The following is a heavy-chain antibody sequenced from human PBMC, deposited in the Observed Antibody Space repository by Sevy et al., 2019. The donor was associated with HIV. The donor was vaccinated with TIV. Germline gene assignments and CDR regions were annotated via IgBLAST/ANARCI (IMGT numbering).Heavy chain of an antibody. J-gene: IGHJ4*02. V-gene: IGHV3-21*06. D-gene: IGHD3-10*01. Sequence: LSLTCAASGFTFSSYNMNWVRQAPGKGLEWVSSISGLSNYIYYADSMKGRFTISRDNAKNTLNLQMNSLRGDDTAVYFCARGPPDGSYDYFDSWGQGILVTVSS. CDR1: GFTFSSYN. CDR3: ARGPPDGSYDYFDS. CDR2: ISGLSNYI.